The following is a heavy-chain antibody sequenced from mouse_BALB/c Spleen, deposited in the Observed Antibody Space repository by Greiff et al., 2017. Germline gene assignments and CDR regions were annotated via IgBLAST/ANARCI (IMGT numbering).Heavy chain of an antibody. V-gene: IGHV5-17*02. CDR3: ARSLLRRRAMDY. D-gene: IGHD2-4*01. Sequence: EVQLVESGGGLVQPGGSRKLSCAASGFTFSSFGMHWVRQAPEKGLEWVAYISSGSSTIYYADTVKGRFTISRDNPKNTLFLQMTSLRSEDTAMYYCARSLLRRRAMDYWGQGTSVTVSS. J-gene: IGHJ4*01. CDR1: GFTFSSFG. CDR2: ISSGSSTI.